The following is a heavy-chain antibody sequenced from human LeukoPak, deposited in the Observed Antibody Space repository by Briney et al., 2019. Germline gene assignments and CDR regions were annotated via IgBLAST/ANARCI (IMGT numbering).Heavy chain of an antibody. J-gene: IGHJ4*02. CDR1: GGTFSSYA. V-gene: IGHV1-69*05. Sequence: SVKVSCKASGGTFSSYAITWVRQAPGQGLEWMGGIIPIFGTTNYAQKFQGRATITTDESTSTAYMELSSLRSEDTAVYYCASSYGSGDYFDYWGQGTLVTVSS. CDR2: IIPIFGTT. D-gene: IGHD3-10*01. CDR3: ASSYGSGDYFDY.